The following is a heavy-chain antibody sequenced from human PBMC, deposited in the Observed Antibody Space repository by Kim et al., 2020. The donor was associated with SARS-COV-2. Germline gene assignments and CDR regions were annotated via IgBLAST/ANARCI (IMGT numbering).Heavy chain of an antibody. Sequence: YYNPSLKRRVTISVDTSKNQFSLKLSSVTAADTAVYYCARRDVSLDAFDIWGQGTMVTVSS. J-gene: IGHJ3*02. CDR3: ARRDVSLDAFDI. V-gene: IGHV4-39*01.